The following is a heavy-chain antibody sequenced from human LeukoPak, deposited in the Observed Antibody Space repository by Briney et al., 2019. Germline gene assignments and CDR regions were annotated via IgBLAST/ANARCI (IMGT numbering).Heavy chain of an antibody. D-gene: IGHD5-18*01. V-gene: IGHV3-9*01. J-gene: IGHJ4*02. CDR2: ISWNSGSI. Sequence: GGSLRLSCAASGFTFDDYAMHWVRQAPGKGLEWVSGISWNSGSIGYADSVKGRFTISRDNAKNSLYLQMNSLRAEDTALYYCAKDIGFTVGDTAFDYWGQGTLVTVSS. CDR3: AKDIGFTVGDTAFDY. CDR1: GFTFDDYA.